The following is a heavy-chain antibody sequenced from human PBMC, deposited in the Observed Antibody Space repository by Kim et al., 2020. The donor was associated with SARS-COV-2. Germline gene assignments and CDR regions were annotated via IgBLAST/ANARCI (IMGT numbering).Heavy chain of an antibody. CDR2: T. Sequence: TRNADSVKGRFTISRDNAKNTLYLQMNSLRDDDTAVYYCARDAGIVQDHWGQGAPVTVSS. V-gene: IGHV3-74*01. D-gene: IGHD2-21*01. CDR3: ARDAGIVQDH. J-gene: IGHJ4*02.